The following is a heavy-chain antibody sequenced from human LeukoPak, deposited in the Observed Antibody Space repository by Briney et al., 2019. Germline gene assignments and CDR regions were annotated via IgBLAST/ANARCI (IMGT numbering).Heavy chain of an antibody. CDR1: GGTFSSYA. J-gene: IGHJ3*02. Sequence: SVKVSCKASGGTFSSYAISWVRQAPGQGLEWMGRIIPILGIANYAQKFQGRVTITADKSTSTAYMELSSLRSEDTAVYYCARDLVVVNNHAFDIWGQGTMVTVSS. V-gene: IGHV1-69*04. CDR2: IIPILGIA. D-gene: IGHD3-22*01. CDR3: ARDLVVVNNHAFDI.